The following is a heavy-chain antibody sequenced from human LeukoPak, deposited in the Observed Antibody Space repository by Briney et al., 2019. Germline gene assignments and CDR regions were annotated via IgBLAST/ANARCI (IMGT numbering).Heavy chain of an antibody. D-gene: IGHD2-15*01. J-gene: IGHJ6*03. V-gene: IGHV4-34*01. CDR3: ARVGCSGGSCCGPGTYYYYYYMDV. CDR1: GGSFSGYY. Sequence: PSETLSLTCAVYGGSFSGYYWSCIRQPPGKGLEWIGEINHSGSTNYNPSLKGRVTISVDTSKNQFSLKLSSVTAADTAVYYCARVGCSGGSCCGPGTYYYYYYMDVWGKGTTVTVSS. CDR2: INHSGST.